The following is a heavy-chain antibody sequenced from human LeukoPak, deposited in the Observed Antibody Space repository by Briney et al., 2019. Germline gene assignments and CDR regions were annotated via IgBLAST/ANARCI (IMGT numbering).Heavy chain of an antibody. CDR1: GFTFSSYW. Sequence: GFLRLSCAASGFTFSSYWMHWVRQTPGKGLVWVSRINSVGISTNYADSVKGRFTISRDNAKNTLYLEMNSLRAEDTAVYYCARGTSYNSGNYGVDYWGQGTLVTVSS. J-gene: IGHJ4*02. CDR2: INSVGIST. D-gene: IGHD3-10*01. V-gene: IGHV3-74*01. CDR3: ARGTSYNSGNYGVDY.